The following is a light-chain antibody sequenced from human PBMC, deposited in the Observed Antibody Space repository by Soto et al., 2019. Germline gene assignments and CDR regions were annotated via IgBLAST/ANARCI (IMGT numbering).Light chain of an antibody. CDR3: QQYDTFPVA. V-gene: IGKV1-33*01. J-gene: IGKJ5*01. Sequence: DIQMTQSPSSLSESVGDRVTITCQASQDINSYLSWYQQRPGKAPKLLIYDAFTLETGVPSRFSGSGSGTDFIFTISSLQPEDFATEYCQQYDTFPVAVGQGTRLEIK. CDR1: QDINSY. CDR2: DAF.